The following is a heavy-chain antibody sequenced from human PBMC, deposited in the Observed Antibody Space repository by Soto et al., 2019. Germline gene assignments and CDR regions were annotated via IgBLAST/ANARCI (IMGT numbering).Heavy chain of an antibody. D-gene: IGHD6-13*01. CDR3: ARAAHYSSPFRWFDP. V-gene: IGHV4-31*03. CDR2: IYYSGST. CDR1: CGSISSCGYY. Sequence: SETLSLTCTVSCGSISSCGYYWSWIRQHPGKGLEWIGYIYYSGSTYYNPPLKSRVTISVDTSKNQFSLKLSSVTAADTAVYYCARAAHYSSPFRWFDPWGQGTLVTVSS. J-gene: IGHJ5*02.